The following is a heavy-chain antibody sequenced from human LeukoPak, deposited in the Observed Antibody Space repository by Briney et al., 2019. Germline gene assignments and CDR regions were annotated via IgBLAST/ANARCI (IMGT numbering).Heavy chain of an antibody. D-gene: IGHD4-17*01. CDR3: ATSTVYYYYGMDV. V-gene: IGHV3-7*01. CDR1: GFTFSSYW. Sequence: PGGSLRLSCAASGFTFSSYWMSWVRQAPGKGLEWVANIKQDGSEKYYVESVKGRFTISRDNAKNSLYLQMSSLRAEDTAVYYCATSTVYYYYGMDVWGQGTTVTVSS. CDR2: IKQDGSEK. J-gene: IGHJ6*02.